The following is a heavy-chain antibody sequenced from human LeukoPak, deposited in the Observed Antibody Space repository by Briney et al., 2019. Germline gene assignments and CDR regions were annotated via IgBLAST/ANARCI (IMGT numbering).Heavy chain of an antibody. Sequence: QPGGSLRLSCAASGFTFSRYEMTWVRQALGKGLQWISYIDSSRTTIYYADSVKGRFTISRDNAKNSLDLQMDSLRADDTAVYYSLRRYGGYGDSWGQGSLVTVSS. CDR3: LRRYGGYGDS. V-gene: IGHV3-48*03. D-gene: IGHD4-17*01. CDR2: IDSSRTTI. J-gene: IGHJ4*02. CDR1: GFTFSRYE.